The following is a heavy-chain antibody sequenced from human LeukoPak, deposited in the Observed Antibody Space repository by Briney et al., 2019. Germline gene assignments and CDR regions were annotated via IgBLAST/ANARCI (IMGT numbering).Heavy chain of an antibody. Sequence: SETLSLTCAVYGGSFSGYYWSWIRQPPRKGLDWIGEINHSGSTNYNPSLKSRVTISVNTSKNQFSLKLSSVTAADTAVYYCARGRGSSSWYEILGYWGQGTLVTVSS. CDR3: ARGRGSSSWYEILGY. V-gene: IGHV4-34*01. D-gene: IGHD6-13*01. J-gene: IGHJ4*02. CDR1: GGSFSGYY. CDR2: INHSGST.